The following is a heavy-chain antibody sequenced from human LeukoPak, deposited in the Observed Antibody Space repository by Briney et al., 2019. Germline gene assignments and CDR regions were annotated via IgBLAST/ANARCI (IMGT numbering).Heavy chain of an antibody. CDR2: ISAGNGNT. CDR1: GYTFTSYA. J-gene: IGHJ6*02. V-gene: IGHV1-3*01. Sequence: GASVKASCKASGYTFTSYAIHWVRQAPGQRLEWMGWISAGNGNTKYSQNFQGRVTFISNTSATTAFMELSSLRSEDAAVYYCAREQLAYYYYGMDVWGQGTTVTVSS. D-gene: IGHD6-13*01. CDR3: AREQLAYYYYGMDV.